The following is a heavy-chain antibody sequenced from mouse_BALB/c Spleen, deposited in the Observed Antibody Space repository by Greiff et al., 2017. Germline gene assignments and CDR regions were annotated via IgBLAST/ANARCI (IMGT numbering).Heavy chain of an antibody. J-gene: IGHJ3*01. D-gene: IGHD4-1*01. CDR1: GFTFSDFY. CDR2: SSNKANDYTT. Sequence: EVKLVESGGGLVQPGGSLRLSCATSGFTFSDFYMEWVRQPPGKRLEWIAASSNKANDYTTEYSASVKGRVIVSRDTSQSNLYLKMNALRAEATAMYYCARDATGTNWFAYWGQGTLVTVSA. V-gene: IGHV7-1*02. CDR3: ARDATGTNWFAY.